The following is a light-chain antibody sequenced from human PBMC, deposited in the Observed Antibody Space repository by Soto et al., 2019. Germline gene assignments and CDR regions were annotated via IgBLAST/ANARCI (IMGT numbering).Light chain of an antibody. CDR3: SSYTSSNTPYA. Sequence: QSALTQPASVSGSPGQSITISCTGSSSDVGGYNFVSWYQHHPGKAPKLILYEVTTRPSGVSSRFSGSKSGNTASLTISGLQADDEANYYCSSYTSSNTPYAFGTGTKVTVL. V-gene: IGLV2-14*01. J-gene: IGLJ1*01. CDR2: EVT. CDR1: SSDVGGYNF.